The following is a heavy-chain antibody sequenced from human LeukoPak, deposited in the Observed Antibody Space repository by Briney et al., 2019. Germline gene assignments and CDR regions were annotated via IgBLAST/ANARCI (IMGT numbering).Heavy chain of an antibody. D-gene: IGHD5/OR15-5a*01. J-gene: IGHJ4*02. CDR3: ARANRVSLYYFDY. Sequence: PSETLSLTCTVSGYSISSGYYGGWIRQPPGKGLEWIGSTYHGGSTYYNPSLKSRVTISVDTSKNQFCLTLSSVTAADTAVYYCARANRVSLYYFDYWGQGTLVTVSS. V-gene: IGHV4-38-2*02. CDR2: TYHGGST. CDR1: GYSISSGYY.